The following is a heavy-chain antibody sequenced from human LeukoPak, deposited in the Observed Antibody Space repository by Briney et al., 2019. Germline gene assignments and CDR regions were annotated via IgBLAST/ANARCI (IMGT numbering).Heavy chain of an antibody. CDR3: ARDRGLYYYDSSGYLDAFDI. V-gene: IGHV3-21*01. Sequence: GGSLRLSCAASGFTFSSYSMNWVRQAPGKGLEWVSSISSSSSYIYYADSVKGRFTISRDNAKNSLYLQMNSLRAEDTAVYYCARDRGLYYYDSSGYLDAFDIWGQGTMVTVSS. CDR2: ISSSSSYI. J-gene: IGHJ3*02. CDR1: GFTFSSYS. D-gene: IGHD3-22*01.